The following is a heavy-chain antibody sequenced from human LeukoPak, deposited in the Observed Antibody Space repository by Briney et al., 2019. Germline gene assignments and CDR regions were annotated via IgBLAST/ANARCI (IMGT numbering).Heavy chain of an antibody. J-gene: IGHJ3*02. CDR1: GFTFGDYA. CDR3: ARENYFGSGIRAFDI. Sequence: PGGSLRLSCTASGFTFGDYAMSWFRQAPGKGLEWVSVMYSDGSTNYADSVKGRFTISRDNSKNSLSLQMNSLRAEDTAVYYCARENYFGSGIRAFDIWGQGTKVTVSS. CDR2: MYSDGST. V-gene: IGHV3-53*01. D-gene: IGHD3-10*01.